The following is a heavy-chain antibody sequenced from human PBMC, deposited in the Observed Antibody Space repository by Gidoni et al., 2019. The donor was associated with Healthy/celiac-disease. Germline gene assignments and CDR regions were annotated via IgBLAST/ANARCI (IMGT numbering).Heavy chain of an antibody. CDR1: GFTFSSYS. CDR2: ISSSSSYI. D-gene: IGHD6-19*01. CDR3: AREHSSGDAFDI. J-gene: IGHJ3*02. V-gene: IGHV3-21*01. Sequence: EVQLVESGGGLVKPGGSLRLSCAASGFTFSSYSMNWVRQAPGKGLEWDSSISSSSSYIYYADSVKGRFTISRDNAKNSLYLQMNSLRAEDTAVYYCAREHSSGDAFDIWGQGTMVTVSS.